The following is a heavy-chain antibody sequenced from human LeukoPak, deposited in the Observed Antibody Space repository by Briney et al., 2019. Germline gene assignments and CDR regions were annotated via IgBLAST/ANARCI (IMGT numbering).Heavy chain of an antibody. CDR2: VFTTGTT. Sequence: PSETLSLTCAVSGGSISSGGYSWWWVRQPPGKGLEWIGYVFTTGTTSYNPSLNSRVTISLDMSKNQFFLKLRSVTAADTAVYYCARGRAAAGYYYYYYMDVWGKGTTVTISS. D-gene: IGHD6-13*01. CDR3: ARGRAAAGYYYYYYMDV. CDR1: GGSISSGGYS. V-gene: IGHV4-30-4*07. J-gene: IGHJ6*03.